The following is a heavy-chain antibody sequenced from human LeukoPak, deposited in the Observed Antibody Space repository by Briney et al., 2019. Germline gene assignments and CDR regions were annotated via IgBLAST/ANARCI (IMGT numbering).Heavy chain of an antibody. J-gene: IGHJ4*02. CDR2: ISSSSSYI. CDR1: GFTFSSYS. CDR3: ARSITMVRTYYFDY. V-gene: IGHV3-21*01. Sequence: GGSLRLSCAASGFTFSSYSMNWVRQAPGKGLEWVSSISSSSSYIYYADSVKGRFTISRDNAKNSLDLQMNSLRAEDTAVYYCARSITMVRTYYFDYWGQGTLVTVSS. D-gene: IGHD3-10*01.